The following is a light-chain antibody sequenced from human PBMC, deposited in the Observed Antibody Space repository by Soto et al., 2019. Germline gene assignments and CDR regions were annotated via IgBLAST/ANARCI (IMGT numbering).Light chain of an antibody. CDR1: QSFRGL. CDR2: DAY. CDR3: QQRHMWPIT. V-gene: IGKV3-11*01. J-gene: IGKJ5*01. Sequence: EVLLKQSPVTLSLSPGERATLSFRASQSFRGLLAWYQQKPGQAPRLLIYDAYNRATGIPPRFSGSGSGTDFTLTISSLEPEDSAVYYCQQRHMWPITFGQGTRLEIK.